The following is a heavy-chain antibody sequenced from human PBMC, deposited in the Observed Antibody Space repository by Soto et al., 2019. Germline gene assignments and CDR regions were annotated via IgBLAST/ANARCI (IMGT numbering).Heavy chain of an antibody. D-gene: IGHD3-10*01. CDR3: ATEYPDSHYPGDV. Sequence: QAQLVQSGAEVKTPGASVKISCKASGYASSTHYMHWVRQAPGPGLEWMGLIGPSGYNTRYGQRFQARVTVTRDPSTNIVYMEVNSLTSEDTAVYYCATEYPDSHYPGDVWGQGTLVTISS. CDR2: IGPSGYNT. J-gene: IGHJ4*02. CDR1: GYASSTHY. V-gene: IGHV1-46*01.